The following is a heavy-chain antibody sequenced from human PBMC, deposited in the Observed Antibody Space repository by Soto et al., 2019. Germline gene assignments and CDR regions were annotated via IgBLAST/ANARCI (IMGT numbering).Heavy chain of an antibody. V-gene: IGHV4-34*01. CDR1: GGSFSGYY. CDR3: ARGQGTYCSGGSCHSYYYMDV. J-gene: IGHJ6*03. D-gene: IGHD2-15*01. CDR2: INHSGST. Sequence: SETLSLTCAVYGGSFSGYYWSWIRQPPGKGLEWIGEINHSGSTNYNPSLKSRVTISVDTSKNQFSLKLSSVTAADTAVYYCARGQGTYCSGGSCHSYYYMDVWGKGTTVTVSS.